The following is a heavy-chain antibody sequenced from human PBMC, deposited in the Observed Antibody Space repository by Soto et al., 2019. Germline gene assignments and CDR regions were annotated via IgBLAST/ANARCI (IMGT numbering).Heavy chain of an antibody. J-gene: IGHJ4*02. D-gene: IGHD1-1*01. CDR3: ARRLGDHWDEYYFDY. CDR2: ISGTGYNT. V-gene: IGHV3-23*01. CDR1: GFTFTGYS. Sequence: VQVLESGGDLVQPGGSLRLSCAASGFTFTGYSMSWVRQAPGKGLEWVSGISGTGYNTYYADTVQGRFTISRDNSKNTLYLQMDSLRAEDKDIYYCARRLGDHWDEYYFDYWGQGTLVTVSS.